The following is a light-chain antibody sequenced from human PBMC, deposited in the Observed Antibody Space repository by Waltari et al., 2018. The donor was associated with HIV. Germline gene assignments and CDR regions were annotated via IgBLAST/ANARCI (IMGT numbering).Light chain of an antibody. CDR2: GNI. Sequence: QSVLTQPPSVSGAPGPRVTISSTASSPHSGAGCDVHWYHQLPGTAPKLLINGNINRPSGVPDRFSDSKSGTSASLAITGLQAEDEADYYCQSYDSSLSGSIFGGGTKLTVL. V-gene: IGLV1-40*01. J-gene: IGLJ2*01. CDR1: SPHSGAGCD. CDR3: QSYDSSLSGSI.